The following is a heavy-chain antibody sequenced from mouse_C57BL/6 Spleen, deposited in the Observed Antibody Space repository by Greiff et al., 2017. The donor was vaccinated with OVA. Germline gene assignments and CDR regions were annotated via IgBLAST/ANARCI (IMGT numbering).Heavy chain of an antibody. J-gene: IGHJ1*03. Sequence: EVKLVESGPELVKPGDSVKISCKASGYSFTGYFMNWVMQSHGKSLEWIGRINPYNGDTFYNQKFKGKATLTVDKSSSTAHMELRSLTSEDSAVYYCARTTVVYWYFDVWGTGTTVTVSS. CDR2: INPYNGDT. V-gene: IGHV1-20*01. CDR1: GYSFTGYF. D-gene: IGHD1-1*01. CDR3: ARTTVVYWYFDV.